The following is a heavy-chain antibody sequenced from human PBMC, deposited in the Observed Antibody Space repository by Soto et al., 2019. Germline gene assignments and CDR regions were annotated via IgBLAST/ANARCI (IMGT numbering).Heavy chain of an antibody. CDR1: GGSFSGYY. D-gene: IGHD6-19*01. CDR3: ARVAQSLVLWTHWYFEL. J-gene: IGHJ2*01. V-gene: IGHV4-34*01. CDR2: LNHSGST. Sequence: PSETLSRTCAVCGGSFSGYYWCWIRQPPGRGLEWIGELNHSGSTDYNPSLKSRVTISVDTSKNQFSLKLSSVTAADTAVYYCARVAQSLVLWTHWYFELWGRGTLLTVSS.